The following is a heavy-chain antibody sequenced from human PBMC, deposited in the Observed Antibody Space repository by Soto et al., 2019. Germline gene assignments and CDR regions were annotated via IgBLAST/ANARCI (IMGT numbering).Heavy chain of an antibody. CDR3: ARGGWSVDF. CDR1: GGSISSGGYY. CDR2: IYYSGST. D-gene: IGHD6-19*01. Sequence: SETLSLTCTVSGGSISSGGYYWSWIRQPPGKGLEYIGYIYYSGSTNYNPSFWSRVTISIDTSKNQFSLKLNSVSAADTAVYYCARGGWSVDFWGQGTLVTVSS. V-gene: IGHV4-61*08. J-gene: IGHJ4*02.